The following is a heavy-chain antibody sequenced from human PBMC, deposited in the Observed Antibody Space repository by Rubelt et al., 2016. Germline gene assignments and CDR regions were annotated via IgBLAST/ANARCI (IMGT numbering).Heavy chain of an antibody. J-gene: IGHJ2*01. Sequence: QVQLVQSGAEVKKPGASVKVSCKASGYTFTSYGISWVRQAPGQGLEWMGWIRAYNGNTNYAQKHQGRFTRTTDTSTSTAYMKLRGRRSDDTAVYYCARDRIRIAARQGWYFDLWGRGTLVTVSS. CDR1: GYTFTSYG. CDR3: ARDRIRIAARQGWYFDL. D-gene: IGHD6-6*01. V-gene: IGHV1-18*01. CDR2: IRAYNGNT.